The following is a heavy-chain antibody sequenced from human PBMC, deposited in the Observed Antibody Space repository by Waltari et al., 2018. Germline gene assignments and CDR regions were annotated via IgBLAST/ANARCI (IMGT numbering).Heavy chain of an antibody. Sequence: EVQLVESGGGLVQPGRSLSLSCTASGFPFGASAMSWVRQAPGKGLEWVGFIRSKAYGGTTEYAASVKGRFTISRDDSKSIAYLQMNSLKTEDTAVYYCTRGNRMITFGGVIVNWGQGTLVTVSS. D-gene: IGHD3-16*02. CDR2: IRSKAYGGTT. V-gene: IGHV3-49*04. CDR3: TRGNRMITFGGVIVN. CDR1: GFPFGASA. J-gene: IGHJ4*02.